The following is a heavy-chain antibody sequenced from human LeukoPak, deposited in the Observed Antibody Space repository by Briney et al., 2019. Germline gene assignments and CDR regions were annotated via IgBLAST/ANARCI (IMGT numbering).Heavy chain of an antibody. J-gene: IGHJ3*02. V-gene: IGHV4-59*01. CDR1: GGSISSYY. CDR2: IYYSGST. Sequence: SDTLSLTCTVTGGSISSYYWSWIRQPPRKGLDWIGYIYYSGSTNYNPFLKSRVTISVDTSKIQFSLKLSSVTAADTAVYYCARTYYDSSGFYGFDVFDIWGQGTMVTVSS. D-gene: IGHD3-22*01. CDR3: ARTYYDSSGFYGFDVFDI.